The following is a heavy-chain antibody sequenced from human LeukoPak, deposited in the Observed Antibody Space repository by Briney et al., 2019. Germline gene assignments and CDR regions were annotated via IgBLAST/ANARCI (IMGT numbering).Heavy chain of an antibody. CDR2: IYYSGST. V-gene: IGHV4-39*01. J-gene: IGHJ4*02. Sequence: SGTLSLTCIVSGGSISSSSYYWGWIRQPPGKELEWIGSIYYSGSTYYNPSLKSRVTIPVDTSKNQFSLKLSSVTAADTAVYYCARHAYYYDSSGYPTFFDYWGQGTLVTVSS. CDR3: ARHAYYYDSSGYPTFFDY. D-gene: IGHD3-22*01. CDR1: GGSISSSSYY.